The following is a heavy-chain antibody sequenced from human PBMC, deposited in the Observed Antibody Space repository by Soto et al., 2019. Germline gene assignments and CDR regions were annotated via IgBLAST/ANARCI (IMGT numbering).Heavy chain of an antibody. CDR1: GFSLTTRGVG. V-gene: IGHV2-5*02. Sequence: QITLKESGPTLVKPTQTLTLTCTFSGFSLTTRGVGVGWIRQPPGKALEWLALIYWDDDEGYSPSLTSRLTITQDTSKNQVVLTITNMDPVDTATYYCAHRPRGYSYHFDYWGQGTLVTVSS. D-gene: IGHD5-18*01. CDR2: IYWDDDE. J-gene: IGHJ4*02. CDR3: AHRPRGYSYHFDY.